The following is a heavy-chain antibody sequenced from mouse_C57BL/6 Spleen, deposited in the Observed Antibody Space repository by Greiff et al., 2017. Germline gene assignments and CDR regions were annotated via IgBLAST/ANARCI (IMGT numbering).Heavy chain of an antibody. CDR2: IWSDGST. CDR1: GFSLTSYG. Sequence: VKLQESGPGLVAPSQSLSITCTVSGFSLTSYGVHWVRQPPGKGLEWLVVIWSDGSTTYNSALKSRLSISKDNSKSQVFLKMNSLQTDDTAMYYCARHEELLRYAMDYWGQGTSVTVSS. J-gene: IGHJ4*01. D-gene: IGHD1-1*01. CDR3: ARHEELLRYAMDY. V-gene: IGHV2-6-1*01.